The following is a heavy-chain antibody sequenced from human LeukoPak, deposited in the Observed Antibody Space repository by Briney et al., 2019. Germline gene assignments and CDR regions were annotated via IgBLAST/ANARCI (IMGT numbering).Heavy chain of an antibody. CDR3: ARVYYDSSGYYSRYYYYMDV. Sequence: ASVKVSCKASGYTFTSYGISWVRQAPGQGLEWMGWISAYNGNTNYAQKLQGRVTMTTDTSTSTAYMELRSLRSDDTAVYYCARVYYDSSGYYSRYYYYMDVWGKGTTVTISS. D-gene: IGHD3-22*01. J-gene: IGHJ6*03. CDR2: ISAYNGNT. V-gene: IGHV1-18*01. CDR1: GYTFTSYG.